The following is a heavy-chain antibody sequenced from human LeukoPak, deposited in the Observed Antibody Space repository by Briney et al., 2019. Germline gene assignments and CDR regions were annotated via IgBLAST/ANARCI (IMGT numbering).Heavy chain of an antibody. Sequence: SETLSLTCAVYGGSFSGYYWSWLRQPPGKGLEWIGEINHSGSTNYNPSLKSRVTISVDTSKNQLSLKLSSVTAADTAVYYCARVGSSGYQLGAFDIWGQGTMVTVSS. CDR1: GGSFSGYY. CDR3: ARVGSSGYQLGAFDI. J-gene: IGHJ3*02. V-gene: IGHV4-34*01. CDR2: INHSGST. D-gene: IGHD3-22*01.